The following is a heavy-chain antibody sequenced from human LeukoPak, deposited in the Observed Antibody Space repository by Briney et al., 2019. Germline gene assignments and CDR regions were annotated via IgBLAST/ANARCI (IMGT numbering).Heavy chain of an antibody. J-gene: IGHJ4*02. CDR3: AREGRDGYNYRALDY. CDR1: GGSFSSYY. V-gene: IGHV4-4*07. Sequence: PSETLSLTCTVSGGSFSSYYWGWIRQPAGKGLEWIGRIYTSGSTNYNPSLKSRVTMSVDTSKNQFSLKLSSVTAADTAVYYCAREGRDGYNYRALDYWGQGTLVSVSS. CDR2: IYTSGST. D-gene: IGHD5-24*01.